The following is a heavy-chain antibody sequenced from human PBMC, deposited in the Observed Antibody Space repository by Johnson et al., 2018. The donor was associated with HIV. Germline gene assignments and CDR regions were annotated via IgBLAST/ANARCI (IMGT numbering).Heavy chain of an antibody. J-gene: IGHJ3*02. D-gene: IGHD1-7*01. CDR1: GFTFNTYG. Sequence: VQLVESGGGVVQPGRSLRLSCAASGFTFNTYGMHWVRQAPGKGLEWVANIKQDGSEKYYVDSVKGRFTISRDNAKNSLYLQMNSLRAEDTALYYCARDHTPVTGTTYHDAVEIWGQGTMVTVSS. CDR3: ARDHTPVTGTTYHDAVEI. CDR2: IKQDGSEK. V-gene: IGHV3-7*03.